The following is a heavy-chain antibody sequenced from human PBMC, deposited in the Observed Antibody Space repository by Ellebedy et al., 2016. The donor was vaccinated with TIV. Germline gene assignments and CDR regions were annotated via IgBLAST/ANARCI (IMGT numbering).Heavy chain of an antibody. D-gene: IGHD5-24*01. J-gene: IGHJ3*01. Sequence: PGGSLRLSCVASGFTFDDYGMHWVRQAPGKGLEWVSGVSWNSGIITYAESVKGRVTTSRDNAKKTLYLQMTCLRAEDTALYYCTKGNGGYNLADGFDVWGQGTMVTVSS. V-gene: IGHV3-9*01. CDR3: TKGNGGYNLADGFDV. CDR1: GFTFDDYG. CDR2: VSWNSGII.